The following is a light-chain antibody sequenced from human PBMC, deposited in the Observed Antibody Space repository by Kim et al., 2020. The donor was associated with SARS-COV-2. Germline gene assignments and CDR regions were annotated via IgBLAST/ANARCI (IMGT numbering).Light chain of an antibody. J-gene: IGLJ1*01. V-gene: IGLV2-11*01. CDR2: DVT. CDR3: CSYAGSYTYV. CDR1: SSDVGAYNY. Sequence: GQSVTISCTGTSSDVGAYNYVSWYQQHPGKAPKLMIYDVTQWPSGVPDRFSGSKSGNTASLTISGLQADDEADYYCCSYAGSYTYVFGTGTKVTVL.